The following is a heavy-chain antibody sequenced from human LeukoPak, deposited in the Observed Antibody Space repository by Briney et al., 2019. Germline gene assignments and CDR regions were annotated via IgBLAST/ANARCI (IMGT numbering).Heavy chain of an antibody. D-gene: IGHD3-10*01. J-gene: IGHJ4*02. Sequence: SETLSLTCTVSDGSISSYYWSWIRQPPGKGLEWIGYINYSGTTNDNPSLKSRVTISADTSKNQFSLKLSSVTAADTAVYYCAREAGSRYYFDYWGQGTLVTVSS. CDR1: DGSISSYY. V-gene: IGHV4-59*01. CDR3: AREAGSRYYFDY. CDR2: INYSGTT.